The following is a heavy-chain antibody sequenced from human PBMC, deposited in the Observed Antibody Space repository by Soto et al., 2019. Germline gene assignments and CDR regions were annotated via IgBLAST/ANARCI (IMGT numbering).Heavy chain of an antibody. CDR2: ISYDGSNK. V-gene: IGHV3-30*18. J-gene: IGHJ6*02. Sequence: GGSLRLSCAASGFTFSSYGMHWVRQAPGKGLEWVAVISYDGSNKYYADSVKGRFTISRDNSKNTLYLQMNSLRAEDTAVYYCAKDQGYYGSGTAYGMDVWGQGTTVTVSS. CDR3: AKDQGYYGSGTAYGMDV. CDR1: GFTFSSYG. D-gene: IGHD3-10*01.